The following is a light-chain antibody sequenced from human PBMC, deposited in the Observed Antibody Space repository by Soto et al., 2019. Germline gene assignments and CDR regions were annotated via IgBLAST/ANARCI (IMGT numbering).Light chain of an antibody. CDR1: QSVSSN. J-gene: IGKJ1*01. Sequence: EIVLTQSPATLSLSPGERATLSCRASQSVSSNLAWYQQKPGQSPRLLLFGASNRATGIPDRFSGSGSGADFTLTISRVEPEDFAVYYCQQYGRSPCTLGQGTKVDIK. CDR3: QQYGRSPCT. CDR2: GAS. V-gene: IGKV3-20*01.